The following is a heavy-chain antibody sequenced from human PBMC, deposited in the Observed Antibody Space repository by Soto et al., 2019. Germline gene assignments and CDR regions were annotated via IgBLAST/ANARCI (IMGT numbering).Heavy chain of an antibody. CDR1: GYGFTIYG. CDR2: ISPYSGNT. Sequence: QVQLVQSEAEVKKPGASVKVSCKASGYGFTIYGISWVRQAPGLGLHWMGWISPYSGNTRYPENLQGRVTMTTDTSTSTAYVELRSLRSYDSAVYYCAREMWTRGGPENFFDCWGQGALVTVSS. J-gene: IGHJ4*02. V-gene: IGHV1-18*01. D-gene: IGHD2-21*01. CDR3: AREMWTRGGPENFFDC.